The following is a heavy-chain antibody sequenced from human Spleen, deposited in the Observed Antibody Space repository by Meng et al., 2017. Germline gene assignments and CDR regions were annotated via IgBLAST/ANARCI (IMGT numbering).Heavy chain of an antibody. CDR2: ISVYNGNT. CDR3: ARVGIQLWYTLPDY. D-gene: IGHD5-18*01. CDR1: GYTFNNFG. Sequence: ASVKVSCKASGYTFNNFGISWARQAPGQGLEWLGWISVYNGNTNYAQKVQGRVTMTTDTSTSTAYMELRSLRSDDTAVYYCARVGIQLWYTLPDYWGQGTVVTVS. V-gene: IGHV1-18*01. J-gene: IGHJ4*02.